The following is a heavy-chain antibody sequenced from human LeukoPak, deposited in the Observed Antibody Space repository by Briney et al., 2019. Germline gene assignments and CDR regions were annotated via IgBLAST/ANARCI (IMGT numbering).Heavy chain of an antibody. D-gene: IGHD2-15*01. Sequence: GGSLRLSCAASGFTFSSYAMSWVCQAPGKGLEWVSAISGSGGSTYYADSVKGRFTISRDNSKNTLYLQMNSLRAEDTAVYYCAKDLTIVVVPRRTVDPWGQGTLVTVSS. CDR1: GFTFSSYA. V-gene: IGHV3-23*01. CDR2: ISGSGGST. J-gene: IGHJ5*02. CDR3: AKDLTIVVVPRRTVDP.